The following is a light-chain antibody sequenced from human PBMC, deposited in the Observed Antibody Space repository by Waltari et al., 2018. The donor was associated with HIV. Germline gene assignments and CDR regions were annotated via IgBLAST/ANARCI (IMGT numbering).Light chain of an antibody. CDR2: DVS. CDR1: SSDVGGYNY. CDR3: CSYAGSYTYV. J-gene: IGLJ1*01. V-gene: IGLV2-11*01. Sequence: QSALTQPRSVSGSPGQPVTISCPGTSSDVGGYNYVSWYQQHPGKAPKLTIYDVSKRPSGVPDRFSGSKSGNTASRTISGLQAEDEADYYCCSYAGSYTYVFGTGTKVTVL.